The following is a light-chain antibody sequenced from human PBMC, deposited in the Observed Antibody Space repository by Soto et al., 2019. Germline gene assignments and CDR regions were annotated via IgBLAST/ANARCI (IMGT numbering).Light chain of an antibody. CDR2: EVS. J-gene: IGLJ1*01. CDR1: GSDVGSYKY. Sequence: QSALTQPASVSGSLGQSITMSCTGTGSDVGSYKYVSWYLQHPGKAPKLIIFEVSNRPSGVSDRFSGSKSGNTASLTISGLQAEDEAEYYCSSYTSISSLGVFGTGTKVTVL. CDR3: SSYTSISSLGV. V-gene: IGLV2-14*01.